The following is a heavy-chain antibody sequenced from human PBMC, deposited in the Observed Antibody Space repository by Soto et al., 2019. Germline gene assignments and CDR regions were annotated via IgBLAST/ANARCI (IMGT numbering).Heavy chain of an antibody. CDR1: GYTFTSYG. V-gene: IGHV1-18*01. D-gene: IGHD3-16*01. CDR3: GGVNLIIRLGGDLGEY. J-gene: IGHJ4*02. CDR2: ISAYNGNT. Sequence: QVQLVQSGAEVKKPGASVKVSCKASGYTFTSYGISWVRQAPGQGLEWMGWISAYNGNTNYAQKLQGRVTMTTDTPTSTAYRGLGGWKSEDGAVYYWGGVNLIIRLGGDLGEYGGQGPLSPVSP.